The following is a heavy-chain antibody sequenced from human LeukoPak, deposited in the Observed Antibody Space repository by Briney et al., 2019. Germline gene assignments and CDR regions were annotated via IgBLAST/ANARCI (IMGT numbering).Heavy chain of an antibody. CDR3: ARGQGGYSYGYVGYYYGMDF. Sequence: GSSVKLSCKASGGTFSIYAISWVRQAPGQGLGWMGGIIPIFGTANYAQKFQGRVTITADESTSTAYMELSSLRSEDTAVYYCARGQGGYSYGYVGYYYGMDFWGKGTTVTVSS. D-gene: IGHD5-18*01. J-gene: IGHJ6*04. V-gene: IGHV1-69*01. CDR2: IIPIFGTA. CDR1: GGTFSIYA.